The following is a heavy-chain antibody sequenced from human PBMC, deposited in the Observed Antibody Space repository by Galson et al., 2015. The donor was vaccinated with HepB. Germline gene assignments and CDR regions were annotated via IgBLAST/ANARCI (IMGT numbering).Heavy chain of an antibody. Sequence: SLRLSCAASGFTFSSYAMHWVRQAPGKGLEWVAVISYDGSNKYYADSVKGRFTISRDNSKNTLYLQMNSLRAEDTAVYYCARDFMVWGGYFDYWGQGTLVTVSS. CDR2: ISYDGSNK. V-gene: IGHV3-30-3*01. CDR1: GFTFSSYA. J-gene: IGHJ4*02. D-gene: IGHD3-10*01. CDR3: ARDFMVWGGYFDY.